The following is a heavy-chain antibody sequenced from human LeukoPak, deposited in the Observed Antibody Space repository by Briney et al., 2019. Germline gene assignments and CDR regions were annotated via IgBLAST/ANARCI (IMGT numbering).Heavy chain of an antibody. V-gene: IGHV4-4*07. CDR1: GGSIGSYY. CDR2: IYTSGST. J-gene: IGHJ4*02. D-gene: IGHD4-17*01. CDR3: AGGHDYGDFIFDY. Sequence: PSETLSLTCTVSGGSIGSYYWSWIRQPAGKGLEWIGRIYTSGSTNYNPSLKSRVTMSVDTSKNQFSLKLSSVTAADTAVYYCAGGHDYGDFIFDYWGQGTLVTVSS.